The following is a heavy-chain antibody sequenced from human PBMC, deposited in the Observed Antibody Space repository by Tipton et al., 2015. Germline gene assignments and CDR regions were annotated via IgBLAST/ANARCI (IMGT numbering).Heavy chain of an antibody. CDR3: ARAMSRRHSSGYYYYGMDV. J-gene: IGHJ6*02. V-gene: IGHV4-59*01. D-gene: IGHD3-22*01. CDR1: GGSISSYY. Sequence: TLSLTCTVSGGSISSYYWSWIRQSPGKGLEWIGYIYYSGNTNYNPSLKSRVTISVDTSKNQFALKLSSVTAADTAVYYCARAMSRRHSSGYYYYGMDVWGQGTTITVSS. CDR2: IYYSGNT.